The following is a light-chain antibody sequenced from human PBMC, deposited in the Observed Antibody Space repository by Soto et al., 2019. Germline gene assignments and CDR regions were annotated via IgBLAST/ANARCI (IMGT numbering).Light chain of an antibody. J-gene: IGLJ2*01. V-gene: IGLV2-14*03. CDR3: SSFTSYSTLV. Sequence: QSVLTQPASVSGSPGQSITISCTGTSRDVGGYSYVSWYQQHPGKAPKLMIYDVNNRPSGVSDRFSGSKSGNTASLTISGLQAEDESDYYCSSFTSYSTLVFGGETKLTVL. CDR1: SRDVGGYSY. CDR2: DVN.